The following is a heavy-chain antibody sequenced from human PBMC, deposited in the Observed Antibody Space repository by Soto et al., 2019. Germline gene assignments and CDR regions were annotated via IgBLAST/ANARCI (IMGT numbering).Heavy chain of an antibody. CDR2: ISSSSSYI. D-gene: IGHD3-22*01. CDR3: ARGGYYYDSSGYYILDY. V-gene: IGHV3-21*01. CDR1: GFTFSSYS. J-gene: IGHJ4*02. Sequence: PGGSLRLSCAASGFTFSSYSMNWVRQAPGKGLEWVSSISSSSSYIYYADSVKGRFTISRDNAKNSLYLQMNSLRAEDTAVYYCARGGYYYDSSGYYILDYWGQGTLVTVSS.